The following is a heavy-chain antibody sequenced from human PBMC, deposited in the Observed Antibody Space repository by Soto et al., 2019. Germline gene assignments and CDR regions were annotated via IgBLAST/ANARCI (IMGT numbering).Heavy chain of an antibody. Sequence: QVQLQQSGPGLVKPSQTLSLPCTVSGFSISSDYYHWTWIRQSLERGLEGIGYIYHSGSILYSPSLKSRVTISGDTAKNQFSLHLSSVTAADTAVYFCARADDGGDTFDVWGQGTTVTVSS. J-gene: IGHJ6*02. CDR2: IYHSGSI. D-gene: IGHD2-21*02. CDR1: GFSISSDYYH. CDR3: ARADDGGDTFDV. V-gene: IGHV4-30-4*08.